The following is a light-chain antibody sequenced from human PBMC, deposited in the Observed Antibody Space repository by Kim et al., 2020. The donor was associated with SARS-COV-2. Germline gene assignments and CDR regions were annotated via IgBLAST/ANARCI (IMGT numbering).Light chain of an antibody. J-gene: IGLJ2*01. CDR1: ISDLGSYNY. V-gene: IGLV2-8*01. Sequence: PVQSVTISGTGTISDLGSYNYISWYQQHPGKAPKLMIYDVSKRPSWVPDRFSGSKSGNTASLTVSGLQAEDEAEYYCISHGGRAFGVGTKLTVL. CDR2: DVS. CDR3: ISHGGRA.